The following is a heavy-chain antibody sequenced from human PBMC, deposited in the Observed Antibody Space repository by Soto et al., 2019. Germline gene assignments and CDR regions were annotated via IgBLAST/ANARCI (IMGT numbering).Heavy chain of an antibody. CDR1: GFTISDHY. V-gene: IGHV3-72*01. J-gene: IGHJ4*02. CDR3: LVLPTSESTQRLDH. D-gene: IGHD2-15*01. CDR2: SRNKGESYST. Sequence: GGSLRLSCAASGFTISDHYIDWVRQVPGKGLEWVGRSRNKGESYSTEFAASVKGRFTISRDNLGNSVFLQLNSLNTEDTAVYYCLVLPTSESTQRLDHWGPGIQVTVSS.